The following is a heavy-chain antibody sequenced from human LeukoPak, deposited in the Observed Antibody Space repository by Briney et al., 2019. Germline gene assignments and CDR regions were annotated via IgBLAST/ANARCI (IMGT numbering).Heavy chain of an antibody. CDR3: AKDSSGWPFDY. CDR2: ISYDGSNK. Sequence: GGSLRLSCAASGFTFSSYGMHWVRQAPGKGLEWAAVISYDGSNKYYADSVKGRFTISRDNSKNTLYLQMNSLRAEDTAVYYCAKDSSGWPFDYWGQGTLVTVSS. CDR1: GFTFSSYG. J-gene: IGHJ4*02. V-gene: IGHV3-30*18. D-gene: IGHD6-19*01.